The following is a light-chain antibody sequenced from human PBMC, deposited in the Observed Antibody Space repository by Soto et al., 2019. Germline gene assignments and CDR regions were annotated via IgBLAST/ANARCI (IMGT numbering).Light chain of an antibody. V-gene: IGLV2-14*01. CDR3: SSYTSSNTLYV. CDR2: EVS. J-gene: IGLJ1*01. Sequence: QSALTQPASVSGSPGQSITISCTGTGSDVGGYNYVSWYQQYPGKAPKLMIYEVSNRPSGVSNRFSGSKSGNTASLIISGLQAEDEADYYCSSYTSSNTLYVFGTGTKVTVL. CDR1: GSDVGGYNY.